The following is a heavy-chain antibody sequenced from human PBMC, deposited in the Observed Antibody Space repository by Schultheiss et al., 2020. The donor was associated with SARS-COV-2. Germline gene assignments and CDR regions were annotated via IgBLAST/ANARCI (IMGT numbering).Heavy chain of an antibody. D-gene: IGHD2-2*01. CDR2: INPNSGGT. CDR1: GYTFTSYY. CDR3: ARAPEYQLFWYFDL. V-gene: IGHV1-2*02. J-gene: IGHJ2*01. Sequence: GESLKISCKASGYTFTSYYMHWVRQAPGQGLEWMGWINPNSGGTNYAQKFQGRVTMTRDTSISTAYMELSRLRSDDTAVYYCARAPEYQLFWYFDLWGRGTLVTVSS.